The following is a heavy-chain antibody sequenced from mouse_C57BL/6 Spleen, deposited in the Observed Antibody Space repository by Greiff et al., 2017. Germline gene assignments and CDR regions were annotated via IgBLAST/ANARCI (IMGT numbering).Heavy chain of an antibody. Sequence: EVQLVESGPGLVKPSQSLSLTCSVTGYSITSGYYWNWIRQFPGNKLEWMGYISYDGSNNYNPALKNRISITRDTSKNQFFLKLNSVTTEDSATYYCARSTAFPYWDFDVWGTGTTVTVSS. CDR3: ARSTAFPYWDFDV. J-gene: IGHJ1*03. D-gene: IGHD1-2*01. CDR2: ISYDGSN. CDR1: GYSITSGYY. V-gene: IGHV3-6*01.